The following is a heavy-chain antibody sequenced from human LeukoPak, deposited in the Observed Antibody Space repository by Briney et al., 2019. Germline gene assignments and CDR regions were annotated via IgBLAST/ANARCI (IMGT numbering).Heavy chain of an antibody. CDR3: ASLDYGDSKDDY. CDR2: ISSSSSYI. CDR1: GFTFSSYS. J-gene: IGHJ4*02. V-gene: IGHV3-21*01. D-gene: IGHD4-17*01. Sequence: GGSLRLSCAASGFTFSSYSMNWVRQAPGKGLEWVSSISSSSSYIYYADSVKGRFTISRDNAKNSLYLQMNSLRAEDTAVYHCASLDYGDSKDDYWGQGTLVTVSS.